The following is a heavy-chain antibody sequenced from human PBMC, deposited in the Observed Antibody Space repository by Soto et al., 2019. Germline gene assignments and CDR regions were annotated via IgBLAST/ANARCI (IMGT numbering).Heavy chain of an antibody. V-gene: IGHV4-34*01. CDR3: ARGYGSGRWYYYYGMDV. D-gene: IGHD3-10*01. CDR1: GGSFSGYY. Sequence: SETLSLTCAVYGGSFSGYYWSWIRQPPGKGLEWIGEINHSGSTNYNPSLKSRVTISVDTSKNQFSLKLSSVTAADTAVYYCARGYGSGRWYYYYGMDVWGQGTTVTVSS. CDR2: INHSGST. J-gene: IGHJ6*02.